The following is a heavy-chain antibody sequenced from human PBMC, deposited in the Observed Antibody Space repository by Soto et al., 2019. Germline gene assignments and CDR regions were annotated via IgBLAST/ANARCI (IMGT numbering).Heavy chain of an antibody. Sequence: LRLSCAASGFTFSDYYMSWIRQAPGKGLEWVSYISSSSSYTNYADSVKGRFTISRDNAKNSLYLQMNSLRAEDTAVYYCARDVQDCSGGSCYVDYYYGVDVWGQGTTVTVSS. D-gene: IGHD2-15*01. CDR2: ISSSSSYT. CDR1: GFTFSDYY. V-gene: IGHV3-11*06. J-gene: IGHJ6*02. CDR3: ARDVQDCSGGSCYVDYYYGVDV.